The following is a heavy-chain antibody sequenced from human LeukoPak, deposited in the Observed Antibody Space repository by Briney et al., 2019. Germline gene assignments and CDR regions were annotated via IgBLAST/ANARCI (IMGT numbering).Heavy chain of an antibody. CDR1: GFTFDDYA. CDR2: ISWNSGSI. D-gene: IGHD6-13*01. Sequence: GGSLRLSCAASGFTFDDYAMHWVRQAPGKGLEWVSGISWNSGSIGYADSVKGRFTISRDNAKNSLYLQMNSLRAEDTALYYCAKDSVFELVRIDYWGQGALVTVSS. CDR3: AKDSVFELVRIDY. V-gene: IGHV3-9*01. J-gene: IGHJ4*02.